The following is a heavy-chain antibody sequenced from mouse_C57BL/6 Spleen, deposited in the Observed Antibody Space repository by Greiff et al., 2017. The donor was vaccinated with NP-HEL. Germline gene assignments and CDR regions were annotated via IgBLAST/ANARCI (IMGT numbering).Heavy chain of an antibody. CDR2: ISSGSSTI. D-gene: IGHD4-1*01. J-gene: IGHJ2*01. V-gene: IGHV5-17*01. Sequence: EVLLVESGGGLVKPGGSLKLSCAASGFTFSDYGMHWVRQAPEKGLEWVAYISSGSSTIYYPDTVKGRVTISRDNAKNTLFLQLTSLAAEDTAMYYCEGDGGTDYYECWGQGTTLTVSS. CDR3: EGDGGTDYYEC. CDR1: GFTFSDYG.